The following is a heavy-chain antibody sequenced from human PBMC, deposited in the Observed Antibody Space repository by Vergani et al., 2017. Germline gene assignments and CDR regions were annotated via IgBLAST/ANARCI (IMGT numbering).Heavy chain of an antibody. Sequence: QVQLQASGPGRVKPSQTLSLTCTMSGGSISAGYYFWSWIRQPAGKGLEWLGHISAMGNASHSPSLKTRVSMSVDTSKNQFSLTVTSVTAADTAIYFCARRSGGYYSGGKVHPLRTAFDVWGHGTVVTVSS. CDR2: ISAMGNA. V-gene: IGHV4-61*02. CDR3: ARRSGGYYSGGKVHPLRTAFDV. CDR1: GGSISAGYYF. D-gene: IGHD2-15*01. J-gene: IGHJ3*01.